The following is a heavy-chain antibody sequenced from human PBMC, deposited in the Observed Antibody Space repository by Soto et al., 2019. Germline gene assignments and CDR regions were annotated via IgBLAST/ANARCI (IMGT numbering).Heavy chain of an antibody. CDR2: ISAYNGNT. Sequence: ASVKVSCKASGYTFTSNGISWVRQAPGQGLEWMGWISAYNGNTNYAQKLQGRVTMTTDTSTSTAYMELRSLRSDDTAVYYCARVRIVVVINGDNDAFDIWGQGTMVTVSS. J-gene: IGHJ3*02. CDR3: ARVRIVVVINGDNDAFDI. D-gene: IGHD3-22*01. V-gene: IGHV1-18*01. CDR1: GYTFTSNG.